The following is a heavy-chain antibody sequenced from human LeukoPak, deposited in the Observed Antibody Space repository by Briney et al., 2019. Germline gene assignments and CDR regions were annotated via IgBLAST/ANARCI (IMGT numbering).Heavy chain of an antibody. V-gene: IGHV3-7*04. Sequence: GGSLRLSCVASGFTFGSYSMSWVRQAPGKGLEWVANIKQDGGEKYYVDSVKGRFTISRDNAKNSLYLQMNSLRAEDTAVYYCARPSYYYDSSGSVSGAFDIWGQGTMVTVSS. CDR1: GFTFGSYS. CDR2: IKQDGGEK. J-gene: IGHJ3*02. D-gene: IGHD3-22*01. CDR3: ARPSYYYDSSGSVSGAFDI.